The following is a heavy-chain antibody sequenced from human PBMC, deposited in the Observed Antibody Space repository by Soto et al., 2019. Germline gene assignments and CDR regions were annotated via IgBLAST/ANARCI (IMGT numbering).Heavy chain of an antibody. V-gene: IGHV1-18*01. CDR1: GYTFTSYG. D-gene: IGHD3-22*01. CDR3: ARGVGGWGYYDTTYSYYFDY. CDR2: ISAYNGNT. J-gene: IGHJ4*02. Sequence: QVQLVQSGAEVKKPGASVKVSCKASGYTFTSYGISWVRQAPGQGLEWMGWISAYNGNTNYAQKLQGRVTMTTDTSTSTAYMELRNLRSDDTAVYYCARGVGGWGYYDTTYSYYFDYWGQGTLVTVSS.